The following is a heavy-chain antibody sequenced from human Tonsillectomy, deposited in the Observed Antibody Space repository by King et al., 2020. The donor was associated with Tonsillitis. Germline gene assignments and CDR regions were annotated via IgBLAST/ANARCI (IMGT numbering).Heavy chain of an antibody. Sequence: QLVQSGAEVKKPGASVKVSCKASGYTFTAYYMYWVRQAPGQGLEWMGWINPNSGGTNYAQKFQGRITMTRDTSISTAYMELSRLRSDDTAVYYCARRKYSYAYFDYWGQGTLVTVSS. CDR2: INPNSGGT. J-gene: IGHJ4*02. CDR3: ARRKYSYAYFDY. CDR1: GYTFTAYY. D-gene: IGHD5-18*01. V-gene: IGHV1-2*02.